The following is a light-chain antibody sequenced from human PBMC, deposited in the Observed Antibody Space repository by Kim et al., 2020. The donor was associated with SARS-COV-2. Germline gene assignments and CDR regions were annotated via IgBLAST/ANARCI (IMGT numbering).Light chain of an antibody. Sequence: AAVAVETSPTISGSDLAWYQQKPGQGPGVLIYGASSRATDTPVRFSGSGSGTGFTLTISRLEPEDFAVYYCQQYGSSPWTFGQGTKVDIK. V-gene: IGKV3-20*01. CDR3: QQYGSSPWT. J-gene: IGKJ1*01. CDR2: GAS. CDR1: PTISGSD.